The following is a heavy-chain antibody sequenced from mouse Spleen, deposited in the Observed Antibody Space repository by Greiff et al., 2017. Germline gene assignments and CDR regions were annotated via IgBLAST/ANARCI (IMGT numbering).Heavy chain of an antibody. Sequence: VHVKQSGPELVKPGASVKIPCKASGYTFTDYNMDWVKQSHGKSLEWIGDINPNNGGTIYNQKFKGKATLTVDKSSSTAYMELRSLTSEDTAVYYCARRNYEWFAYWGQGTLATVSA. D-gene: IGHD1-1*01. V-gene: IGHV1-18*01. CDR2: INPNNGGT. CDR1: GYTFTDYN. J-gene: IGHJ3*01. CDR3: ARRNYEWFAY.